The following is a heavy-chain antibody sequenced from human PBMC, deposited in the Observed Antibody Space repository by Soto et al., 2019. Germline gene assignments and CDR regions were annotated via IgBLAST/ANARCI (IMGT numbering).Heavy chain of an antibody. V-gene: IGHV3-74*01. CDR3: ASDRYYFGSGSYHWFDP. D-gene: IGHD3-10*01. CDR1: GFTFSSYW. J-gene: IGHJ5*02. CDR2: INSDGSST. Sequence: EVQLVESGGGLVQPGGSLRLSCAASGFTFSSYWMHWVRQAPGKGLVWVSRINSDGSSTSYADSVEGRFTISRDNAKNTLYLQMNSLRAEDTAVYSCASDRYYFGSGSYHWFDPWGQGTLVTVSS.